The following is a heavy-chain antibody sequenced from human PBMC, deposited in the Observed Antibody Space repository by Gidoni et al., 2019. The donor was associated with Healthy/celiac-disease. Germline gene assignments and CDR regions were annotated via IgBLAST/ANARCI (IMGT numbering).Heavy chain of an antibody. J-gene: IGHJ3*02. V-gene: IGHV3-33*01. D-gene: IGHD2-15*01. Sequence: QVRLVASGGGVVQPGGSLSLSGSASGFTFIRYGFHGLRQAPGKGLEWVAVIWYDGSNKYYADSVKGRFTISRDNSKNTLYLQMNSLRAEDTAVYYCARASGYCSGGSCYSLVGAFDIWGQGTMVTVSS. CDR3: ARASGYCSGGSCYSLVGAFDI. CDR1: GFTFIRYG. CDR2: IWYDGSNK.